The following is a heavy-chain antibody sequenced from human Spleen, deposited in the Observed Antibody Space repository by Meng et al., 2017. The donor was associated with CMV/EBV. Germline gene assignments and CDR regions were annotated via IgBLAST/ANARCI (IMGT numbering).Heavy chain of an antibody. D-gene: IGHD2-2*01. J-gene: IGHJ4*02. CDR2: TSYDGSNK. V-gene: IGHV3-30*04. CDR1: GFTFSTYA. CDR3: ARDGCSSTSCYLNYFDY. Sequence: GESLKISCAASGFTFSTYAMHWVRQAPGKGLEWVAVTSYDGSNKYYADSVKGRFTISRDNSKNTLYLQMNSLRAEDTAVYYCARDGCSSTSCYLNYFDYWGQGTLVTVSS.